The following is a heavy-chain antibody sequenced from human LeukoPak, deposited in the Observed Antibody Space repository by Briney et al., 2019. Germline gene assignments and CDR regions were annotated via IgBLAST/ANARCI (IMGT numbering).Heavy chain of an antibody. CDR3: AKDSEGPFDY. Sequence: GGSLRLSCAASGFTFNDYAMHWVRQTPGKGLEWVSGISWNSYNVGYADSVKGRFTISRDSAKNSLYLQMSSLRAEDTAVYYCAKDSEGPFDYWGQGTLVTVSS. CDR2: ISWNSYNV. V-gene: IGHV3-9*01. J-gene: IGHJ4*02. CDR1: GFTFNDYA.